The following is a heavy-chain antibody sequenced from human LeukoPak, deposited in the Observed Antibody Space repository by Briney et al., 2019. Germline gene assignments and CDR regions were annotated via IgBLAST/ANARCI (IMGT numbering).Heavy chain of an antibody. CDR2: IYSGGST. V-gene: IGHV3-66*01. CDR3: ASRDKGYYYGMDV. Sequence: GGSLRLSCAASGFTVSSNYMSWVRQAPGKGLEWVSLIYSGGSTYYADSVKGRFTISRDNSKNTLYLQMNSLRAEDTAVYYCASRDKGYYYGMDVWGQGTTVTVSS. D-gene: IGHD5-24*01. J-gene: IGHJ6*02. CDR1: GFTVSSNY.